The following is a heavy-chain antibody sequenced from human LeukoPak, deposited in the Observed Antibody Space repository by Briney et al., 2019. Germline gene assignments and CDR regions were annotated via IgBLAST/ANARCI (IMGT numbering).Heavy chain of an antibody. CDR1: GGTFSSYA. V-gene: IGHV1-69*04. Sequence: SVKVSCEPSGGTFSSYAISWVRQALGEGLEWMGRIIPILGIPNSAQKLRSRVTLTPDKSPRTPYMWVRTVRDEDTAVYYCARDQGRSMCAFDIWGQGTMVTVSS. CDR2: IIPILGIP. J-gene: IGHJ3*02. CDR3: ARDQGRSMCAFDI.